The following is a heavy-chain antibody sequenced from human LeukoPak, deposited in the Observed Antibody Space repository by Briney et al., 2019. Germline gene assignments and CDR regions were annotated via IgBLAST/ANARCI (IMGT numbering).Heavy chain of an antibody. CDR1: GYSFTTYW. Sequence: PGESLKISCQGSGYSFTTYWIVWVRQMPGKGLEWMGIIYPGDSDTRYSPSFQGQVTISADKSINTAYLQWSSLKASDTAMYYCARRGYSYEYFDYWGQGTLVTVSS. D-gene: IGHD5-18*01. CDR3: ARRGYSYEYFDY. J-gene: IGHJ4*02. CDR2: IYPGDSDT. V-gene: IGHV5-51*01.